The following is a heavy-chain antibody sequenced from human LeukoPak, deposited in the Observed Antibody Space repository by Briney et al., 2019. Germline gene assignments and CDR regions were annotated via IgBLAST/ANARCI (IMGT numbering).Heavy chain of an antibody. CDR2: INHSGST. CDR1: GGSFSGYY. D-gene: IGHD4-17*01. CDR3: AREYYGAYTYRYFDL. Sequence: SETLSLTCAVYGGSFSGYYWSWIRQPPGEGLEWIGEINHSGSTNYNPSLKSRVIMSIDRSKNQFSLQLSSVTAADTAVYYCAREYYGAYTYRYFDLWGRGTLVSVSS. V-gene: IGHV4-34*01. J-gene: IGHJ2*01.